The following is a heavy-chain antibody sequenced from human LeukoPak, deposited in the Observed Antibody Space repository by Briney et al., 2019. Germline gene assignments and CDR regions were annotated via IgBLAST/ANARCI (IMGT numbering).Heavy chain of an antibody. CDR1: DXSISGYY. J-gene: IGHJ4*02. D-gene: IGHD1-26*01. CDR3: ARDLGGIYFDY. V-gene: IGHV4-59*01. Sequence: SETLSLTCTVSDXSISGYYWSWIRQPPGKGLEWIGSIHFSGSTNYNPSLRSRVTIPVDTSKNQLSLKLSSVTAADTAVYYCARDLGGIYFDYWGQGTLVTVSS. CDR2: IHFSGST.